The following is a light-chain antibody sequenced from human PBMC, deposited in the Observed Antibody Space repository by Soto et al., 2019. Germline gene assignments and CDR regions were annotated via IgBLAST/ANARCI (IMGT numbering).Light chain of an antibody. CDR2: SAS. CDR1: QSVSSN. Sequence: EIVMTQSPATLSVSPGERATLSCRASQSVSSNLAWYQQKPGQAPRLLIYSASTRATGIPARFSGSGSGTDFTLTISSLQSEDFAVYSCQQYNNWPRTFGQGTKVEIK. CDR3: QQYNNWPRT. J-gene: IGKJ1*01. V-gene: IGKV3-15*01.